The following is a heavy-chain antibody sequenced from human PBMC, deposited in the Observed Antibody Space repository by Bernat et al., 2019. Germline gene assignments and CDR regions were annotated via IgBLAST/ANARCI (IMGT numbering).Heavy chain of an antibody. CDR3: AGDKYCSGGTCYSRDYFFDY. Sequence: EVHLVESGGGLVQPGGSLRLSCAASGFTFSSYEVNWVRQAPGKGLEWVSYISSSGSTISYADSVKGRFTISRDNAKNSLYLQMSGLRAEDTAVYYWAGDKYCSGGTCYSRDYFFDYWGQGTLVTVSS. D-gene: IGHD2-15*01. V-gene: IGHV3-48*03. CDR2: ISSSGSTI. CDR1: GFTFSSYE. J-gene: IGHJ4*02.